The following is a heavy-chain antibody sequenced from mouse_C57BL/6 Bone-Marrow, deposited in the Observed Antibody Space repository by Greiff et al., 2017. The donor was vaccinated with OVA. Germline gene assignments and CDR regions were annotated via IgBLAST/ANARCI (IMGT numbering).Heavy chain of an antibody. CDR2: ISSGGSYT. V-gene: IGHV5-6*01. Sequence: DVHLVESGGDLVKPGGSLKLSCAASGFTFSSYGMSWVRQTPDKRLEWVATISSGGSYTYYPDSVKGRFTISRDNAKNTLYLQMSSLKSEDTAMYYCARRDYYGSSYWFAYWGQGTLVTVSA. J-gene: IGHJ3*01. CDR1: GFTFSSYG. CDR3: ARRDYYGSSYWFAY. D-gene: IGHD1-1*01.